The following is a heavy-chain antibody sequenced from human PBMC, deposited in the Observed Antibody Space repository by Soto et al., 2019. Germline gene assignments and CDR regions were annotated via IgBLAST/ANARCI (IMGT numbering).Heavy chain of an antibody. CDR2: IDNYGRKT. CDR3: ARDHSGTNSIDF. V-gene: IGHV3-74*03. D-gene: IGHD1-7*01. J-gene: IGHJ4*02. Sequence: EVQLVESGGGLVQPGESLRLSCAASGFTFSGHWMHWVRQAPGKGLVWVSRIDNYGRKTQYVDSVRGRFSISRDNAKNTLLLQMNSLRADDTAVYYCARDHSGTNSIDFWGQGTLVTVSS. CDR1: GFTFSGHW.